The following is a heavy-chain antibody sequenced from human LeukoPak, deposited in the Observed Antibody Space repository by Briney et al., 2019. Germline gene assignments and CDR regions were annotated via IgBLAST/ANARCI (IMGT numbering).Heavy chain of an antibody. Sequence: PSETLSLTCTVSGGSISSSSYYWGWIRQPPGKGLEWIGSIYYSGSTYYNPSLKSRVTISVDTSENQFSLKLSSVTAADTAVYYCARLEGTYYYYGMDVWGQGTTVTVSS. J-gene: IGHJ6*02. D-gene: IGHD3/OR15-3a*01. V-gene: IGHV4-39*01. CDR3: ARLEGTYYYYGMDV. CDR2: IYYSGST. CDR1: GGSISSSSYY.